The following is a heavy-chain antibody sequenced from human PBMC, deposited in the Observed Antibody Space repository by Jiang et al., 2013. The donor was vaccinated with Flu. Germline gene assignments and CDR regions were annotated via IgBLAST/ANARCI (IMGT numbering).Heavy chain of an antibody. Sequence: KPSETLSLTCTVSGGSVSSGSYYWSWIRQPPREGTGVDWVYLLHGSTNYNPSLKSRVTISVDTSKNQFSLKLSSVTAADTAVYYCARLYIAALFDYWGQGTLVTVSS. V-gene: IGHV4-61*01. J-gene: IGHJ4*02. CDR1: GGSVSSGSYY. CDR2: LLHGST. D-gene: IGHD6-13*01. CDR3: ARLYIAALFDY.